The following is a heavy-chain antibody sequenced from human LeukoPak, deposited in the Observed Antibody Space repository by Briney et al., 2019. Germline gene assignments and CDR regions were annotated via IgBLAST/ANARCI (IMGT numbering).Heavy chain of an antibody. Sequence: PGGSLRLSCAASGFPFSSYSMNWVRQAPGKGLEWVSYISSSDSTIYYADSVKGRFTISRDNAKNSLYLQMNSLRAEDTAVYYCASYIPWDYWGQGTLVTVSS. CDR2: ISSSDSTI. D-gene: IGHD3-10*01. CDR1: GFPFSSYS. J-gene: IGHJ4*02. CDR3: ASYIPWDY. V-gene: IGHV3-48*01.